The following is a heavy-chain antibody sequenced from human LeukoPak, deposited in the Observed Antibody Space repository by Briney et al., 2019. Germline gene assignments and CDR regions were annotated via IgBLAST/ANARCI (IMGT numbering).Heavy chain of an antibody. CDR3: ARGRIAVAGTLVDY. CDR1: GGSFSVYY. J-gene: IGHJ4*02. CDR2: INHSGST. D-gene: IGHD6-19*01. V-gene: IGHV4-34*01. Sequence: SETLSLTCAVYGGSFSVYYWSWIRQPPGKGLEWIGEINHSGSTNYNPSLKSRVTISVDTSKNQFSLKLSSVTAADTAVYYCARGRIAVAGTLVDYWGQGTLVTVSS.